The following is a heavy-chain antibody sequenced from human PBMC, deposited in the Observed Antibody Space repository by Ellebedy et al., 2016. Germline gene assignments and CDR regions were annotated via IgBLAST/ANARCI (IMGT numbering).Heavy chain of an antibody. Sequence: GESLKISXAASGFTFSSYGMHWVRQAPGKGLEWVAVISYDGSNKYYADSVKGRFTISRDNSKNTLYLQMNSLRAEDTAVYYCARADPRDILTGYFYFDYWGQGTLVTVSS. CDR3: ARADPRDILTGYFYFDY. J-gene: IGHJ4*02. CDR2: ISYDGSNK. D-gene: IGHD3-9*01. CDR1: GFTFSSYG. V-gene: IGHV3-30*03.